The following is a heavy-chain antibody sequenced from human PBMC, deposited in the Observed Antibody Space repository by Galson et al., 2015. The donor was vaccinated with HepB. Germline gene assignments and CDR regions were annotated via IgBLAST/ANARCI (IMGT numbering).Heavy chain of an antibody. J-gene: IGHJ4*02. CDR3: ARDWRIQLWLYYFDY. D-gene: IGHD5-18*01. V-gene: IGHV3-30*04. Sequence: SQRLSCAASGFTFSSYAMHWVRQAPGKGLEWVAVISYDGSNKYYADSVKGRFTISRDNSKNTLYLQMNSLRAEDTAVYYCARDWRIQLWLYYFDYWGQGTLVTVSS. CDR1: GFTFSSYA. CDR2: ISYDGSNK.